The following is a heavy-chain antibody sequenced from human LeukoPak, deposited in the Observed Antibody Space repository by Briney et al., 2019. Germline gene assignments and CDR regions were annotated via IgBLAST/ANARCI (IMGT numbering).Heavy chain of an antibody. D-gene: IGHD3-3*01. J-gene: IGHJ5*02. CDR2: IYYSGST. CDR1: GGSISSSSYY. V-gene: IGHV4-39*02. CDR3: ARDWGHTIFGVVRGFDP. Sequence: PSETLSLTCTVSGGSISSSSYYWGWIRQPPGKGLEWIGSIYYSGSTYYNPSLKSRVTISVDTSKNQFSLKLSSVTAADTAVYYCARDWGHTIFGVVRGFDPWGQGTLVTVSS.